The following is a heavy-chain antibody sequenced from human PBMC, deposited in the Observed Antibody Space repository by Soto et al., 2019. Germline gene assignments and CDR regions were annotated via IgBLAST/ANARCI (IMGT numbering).Heavy chain of an antibody. CDR2: ISAYNGNT. Sequence: QVQLVQSGAEVKKPGASVKVSCKASGYTFTSYGISWVRQAPGQGLEWMGWISAYNGNTNYAQKLQGRVTMTTDTSTSTAFMELRSLRSDDTAVYYCARVYRITMVRGELSEYWGQGTLVTVSS. CDR1: GYTFTSYG. CDR3: ARVYRITMVRGELSEY. V-gene: IGHV1-18*01. D-gene: IGHD3-10*01. J-gene: IGHJ4*02.